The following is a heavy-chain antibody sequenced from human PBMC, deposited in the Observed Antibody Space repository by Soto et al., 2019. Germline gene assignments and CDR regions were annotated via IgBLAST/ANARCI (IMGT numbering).Heavy chain of an antibody. V-gene: IGHV4-30-2*01. CDR2: IYHNGDA. CDR3: ARDRYSPHAFDI. J-gene: IGHJ3*02. D-gene: IGHD5-12*01. CDR1: GGSISSGGYS. Sequence: QLQLQESGSGLVKPSQTLSLTCAVSGGSISSGGYSWSWIRQPPGKGLEWIGYIYHNGDAYYNPSLKSRVTLSVDRAKNHSSLKLSSVTAADTAVYYCARDRYSPHAFDIWGQGTRVTVSS.